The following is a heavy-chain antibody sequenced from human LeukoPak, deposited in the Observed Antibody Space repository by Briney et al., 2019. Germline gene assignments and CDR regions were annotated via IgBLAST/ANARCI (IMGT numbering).Heavy chain of an antibody. V-gene: IGHV5-51*01. J-gene: IGHJ3*01. CDR1: GYSFSGYW. D-gene: IGHD3-22*01. CDR2: IYPGDSHT. CDR3: ARSYYYDSSGYDCFDF. Sequence: GESLKISCKASGYSFSGYWIGWVRQMPGKGLEWMGIIYPGDSHTRYSPSFQGQVTISADKSISTAHLQWGSLRASDTAIYYCARSYYYDSSGYDCFDFWGQGTMVTVSS.